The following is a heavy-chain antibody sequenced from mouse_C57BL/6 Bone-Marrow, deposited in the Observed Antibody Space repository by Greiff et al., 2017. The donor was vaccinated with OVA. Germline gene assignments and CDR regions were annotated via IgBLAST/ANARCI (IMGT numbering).Heavy chain of an antibody. D-gene: IGHD1-1*01. J-gene: IGHJ1*03. CDR1: GYTFTGYW. CDR2: ILPGSGST. CDR3: ARTYYYGSSYRWYFDV. V-gene: IGHV1-9*01. Sequence: VMLVESGAELMKPGASVKLSCKATGYTFTGYWIEWVKQRPGHGLEWIGEILPGSGSTNYNEKFKGKATFTADTSSNTAYMQLSSLTTEDSAIYYCARTYYYGSSYRWYFDVWGTGTTVTVSS.